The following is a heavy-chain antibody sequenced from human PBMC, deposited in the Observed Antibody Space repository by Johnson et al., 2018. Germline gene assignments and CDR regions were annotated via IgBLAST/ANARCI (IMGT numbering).Heavy chain of an antibody. D-gene: IGHD3-3*01. CDR3: AKAPVGWLGVGAEYFQH. CDR2: ISWNSGSI. J-gene: IGHJ1*01. Sequence: EVQLVETGGGLVQPGRSLRLSCAASGFTFDDYAMHWVRQAPGKGLEWVSGISWNSGSIGYADSVEGRFTLSRDNAKNSLYLQMNSLRPEDTALYYCAKAPVGWLGVGAEYFQHWGQGTLVTVSS. V-gene: IGHV3-9*01. CDR1: GFTFDDYA.